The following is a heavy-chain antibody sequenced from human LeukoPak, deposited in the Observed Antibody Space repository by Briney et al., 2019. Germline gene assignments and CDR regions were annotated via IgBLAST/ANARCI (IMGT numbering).Heavy chain of an antibody. D-gene: IGHD2-2*01. CDR1: GFTFSSYS. J-gene: IGHJ6*03. Sequence: GGSLRLSCAASGFTFSSYSMNWVRQAPGKGLEWVSSISSSSSYIYYADSVKGRFTISRDNAKNSLYLQMNSLRAEDTAVYYCARGSSPSLDYYYYYMDVWGKGTTVTVSS. CDR3: ARGSSPSLDYYYYYMDV. CDR2: ISSSSSYI. V-gene: IGHV3-21*01.